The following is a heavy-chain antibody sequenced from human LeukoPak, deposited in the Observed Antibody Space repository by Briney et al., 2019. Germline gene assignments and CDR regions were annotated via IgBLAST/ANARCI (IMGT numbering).Heavy chain of an antibody. J-gene: IGHJ4*02. CDR3: ARGDMDGYNAIDY. CDR1: GYTFTSYA. D-gene: IGHD5-24*01. CDR2: INAGNGNT. Sequence: VASVKVSCKASGYTFTSYAMHWVRQAPGQRLEWMGWINAGNGNTKYSQKFQGRVTITRDTSASTAYMELSSLRSEDTAVYYCARGDMDGYNAIDYWGQGTLVTVSS. V-gene: IGHV1-3*01.